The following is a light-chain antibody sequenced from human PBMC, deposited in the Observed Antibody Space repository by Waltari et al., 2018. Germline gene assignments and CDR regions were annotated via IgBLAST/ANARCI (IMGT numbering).Light chain of an antibody. J-gene: IGLJ3*02. CDR3: CSYADSRTWV. CDR1: RSDVGRYDL. CDR2: QES. V-gene: IGLV2-23*01. Sequence: QSALTQPASVSGSPGQSITISCTGSRSDVGRYDLVSCYQHHPDKAPQVKIFQESKRPSGVSNRFSGSKSGNTASLPISGLQAEDEADYYCCSYADSRTWVFGGGTKLTVL.